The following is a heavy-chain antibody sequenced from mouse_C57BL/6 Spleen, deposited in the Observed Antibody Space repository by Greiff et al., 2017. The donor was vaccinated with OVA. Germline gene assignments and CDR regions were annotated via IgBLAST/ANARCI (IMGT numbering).Heavy chain of an antibody. J-gene: IGHJ2*01. D-gene: IGHD3-3*01. Sequence: QVQLQQPGAELVKPGASVKLSCKASGYTFTSYWMQWVKQRPGQGLEWIGEIDPSDSYTNYNQKFKGKATLTVDTSSSTAYMQLSSLTSEDSAVYYCAVDLGGYWGQGTTLTVSS. CDR3: AVDLGGY. CDR1: GYTFTSYW. V-gene: IGHV1-50*01. CDR2: IDPSDSYT.